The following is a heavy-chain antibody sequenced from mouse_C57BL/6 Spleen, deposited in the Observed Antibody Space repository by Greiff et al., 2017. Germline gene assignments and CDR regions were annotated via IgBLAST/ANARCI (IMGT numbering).Heavy chain of an antibody. D-gene: IGHD1-1*01. J-gene: IGHJ1*03. Sequence: QVQLQQSGAELMKPGASVKLSCKATGYTFTGYWIEWVKQRPGHGLEWIGEIFPGSGSTNYNEKFKGKATFTAATSSNTAYMQLSSLTTEDSAIXYCARIGSSFDWYFDVWGTGTTVTVSS. V-gene: IGHV1-9*01. CDR3: ARIGSSFDWYFDV. CDR1: GYTFTGYW. CDR2: IFPGSGST.